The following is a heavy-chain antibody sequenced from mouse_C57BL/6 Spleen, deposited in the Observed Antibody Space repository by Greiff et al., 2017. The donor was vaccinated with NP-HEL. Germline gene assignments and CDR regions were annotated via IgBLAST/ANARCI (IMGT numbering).Heavy chain of an antibody. J-gene: IGHJ3*01. CDR1: GYTFTSYW. V-gene: IGHV1-50*01. D-gene: IGHD2-1*01. CDR2: IDPSDSYT. Sequence: QVQLQQSGAELVKPGASVKLSCKASGYTFTSYWMQWVKQRPGQGLEWIGEIDPSDSYTNYNQKFKGKATLTVDTSSSTAYMQLSSLTSEDSAVYYCARSMRYGNYEPYWGQGTLVTVSA. CDR3: ARSMRYGNYEPY.